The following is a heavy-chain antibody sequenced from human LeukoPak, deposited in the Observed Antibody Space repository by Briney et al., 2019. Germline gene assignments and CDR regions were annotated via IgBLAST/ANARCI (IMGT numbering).Heavy chain of an antibody. Sequence: GGSLRLSCAASGFTFSNAWMSWVRQAPGKGLEWVGRIKSKTDGGTTDYAAPVKGRFTISRDDSKNTLYMQMNSLKTEDTAVYYCTTAYCSSTSCYVDYWGQGTLVTVSS. CDR1: GFTFSNAW. J-gene: IGHJ4*02. V-gene: IGHV3-15*01. CDR3: TTAYCSSTSCYVDY. CDR2: IKSKTDGGTT. D-gene: IGHD2-2*01.